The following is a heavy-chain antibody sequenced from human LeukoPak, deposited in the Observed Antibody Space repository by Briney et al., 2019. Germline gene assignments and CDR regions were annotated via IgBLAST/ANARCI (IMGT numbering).Heavy chain of an antibody. CDR3: ARAELSYYYGSGSYLSDAFDI. Sequence: SVKVSCKASGGTFSSYAISWVRQAPGQGLEWMGGIIPIFGTADYAQKFQGRVTITADESTSTAYMELSSLRSEDTAVYYCARAELSYYYGSGSYLSDAFDIWGQGTMVTVSS. CDR1: GGTFSSYA. V-gene: IGHV1-69*13. J-gene: IGHJ3*02. CDR2: IIPIFGTA. D-gene: IGHD3-10*01.